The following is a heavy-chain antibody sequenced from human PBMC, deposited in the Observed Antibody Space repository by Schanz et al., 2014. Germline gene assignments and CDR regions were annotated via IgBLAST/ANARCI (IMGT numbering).Heavy chain of an antibody. Sequence: EVQLLESGGGLVQPGGSLRLSCAASGFSFRKSAMSWVRQAPGKGLEWVSALTGSGTTTYYADSVKGRFTISRDNSKNTLYLQMNSLSAEDTAVYYCAKRNHDMQSLPLDYWGQGTLVIVSS. D-gene: IGHD3-9*01. V-gene: IGHV3-23*01. CDR3: AKRNHDMQSLPLDY. J-gene: IGHJ4*02. CDR2: LTGSGTTT. CDR1: GFSFRKSA.